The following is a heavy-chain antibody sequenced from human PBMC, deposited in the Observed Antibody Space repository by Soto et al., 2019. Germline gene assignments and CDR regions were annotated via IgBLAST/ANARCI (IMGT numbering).Heavy chain of an antibody. Sequence: GGSLRLSCAASGFIFSNSWINWVRQAPGKGLEWVGRIKSKADGGTTDFAAPVKGRFAISRDDSKNMMYMEMSSLRTEDTAVYYCTTDFNINMPIVRSDFWGQGTLVTVSS. V-gene: IGHV3-15*07. CDR1: GFIFSNSW. J-gene: IGHJ4*02. CDR3: TTDFNINMPIVRSDF. CDR2: IKSKADGGTT. D-gene: IGHD2-2*01.